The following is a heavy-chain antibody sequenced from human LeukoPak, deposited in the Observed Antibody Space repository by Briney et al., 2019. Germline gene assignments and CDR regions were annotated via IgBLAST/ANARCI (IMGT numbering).Heavy chain of an antibody. CDR2: ISYGGAS. CDR3: ARHLPYDILTGYYPSRFDP. CDR1: ADSITISYYS. D-gene: IGHD3-9*01. Sequence: SETLSLTCTVPADSITISYYSWAWIRQPPGKGLEWIGKISYGGASYYNPSLKSRVTMSVDMSKNQFSLELSSVIAADTAVYYCARHLPYDILTGYYPSRFDPWGQGILVIVSS. J-gene: IGHJ5*02. V-gene: IGHV4-39*07.